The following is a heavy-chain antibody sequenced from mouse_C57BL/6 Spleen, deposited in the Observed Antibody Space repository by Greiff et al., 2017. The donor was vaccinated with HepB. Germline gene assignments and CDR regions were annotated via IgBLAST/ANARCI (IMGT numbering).Heavy chain of an antibody. D-gene: IGHD2-3*01. J-gene: IGHJ2*01. CDR3: AREDGYYLDY. CDR2: INYDGSST. CDR1: GFTFSDEY. Sequence: EVQVVESEGGLVQPGSSMKLSGKVSGFTFSDEYMAWVRQVPEKGLEWVANINYDGSSTYYLDSLKSRFIISRDNAKNILYLQMSSLKSEDTATYYCAREDGYYLDYWGQGTTLTVSS. V-gene: IGHV5-16*01.